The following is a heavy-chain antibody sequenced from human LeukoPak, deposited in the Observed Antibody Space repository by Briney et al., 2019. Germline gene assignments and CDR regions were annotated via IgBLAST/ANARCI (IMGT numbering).Heavy chain of an antibody. Sequence: PSETLSLTCTVSGGSISSGSYYWSWIRQPAGKGLEWIGRIYTSGSTNYNPSLKSRVTISVDTSKNQFSLKLSSVTAADTAVYYCARDVTHSSSWYVGFDYWGQGTLVTVSS. CDR3: ARDVTHSSSWYVGFDY. J-gene: IGHJ4*02. V-gene: IGHV4-61*02. CDR1: GGSISSGSYY. CDR2: IYTSGST. D-gene: IGHD6-13*01.